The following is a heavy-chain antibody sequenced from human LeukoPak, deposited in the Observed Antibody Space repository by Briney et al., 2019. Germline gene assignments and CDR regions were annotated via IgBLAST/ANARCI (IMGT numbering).Heavy chain of an antibody. J-gene: IGHJ3*02. CDR1: GGSFSGYY. CDR2: INHSGST. D-gene: IGHD3-22*01. V-gene: IGHV4-34*01. CDR3: ARMNYHDSSGYYNDAFDI. Sequence: PSETLSLTCAVYGGSFSGYYWSWIRQPPGKGLEWIGEINHSGSTNYNPSLKSRVTISVDTSKNQFSLKLSSVTAADTAVYYCARMNYHDSSGYYNDAFDIWGQGTMVTVSS.